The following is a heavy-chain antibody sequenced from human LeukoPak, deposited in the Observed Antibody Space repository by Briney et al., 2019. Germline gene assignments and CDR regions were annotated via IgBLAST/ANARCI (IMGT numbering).Heavy chain of an antibody. CDR2: TRKKADSYTT. V-gene: IGHV3-72*01. Sequence: PGGSLRLSCAVSGFTFSDHYMDWVRQAPGKGLEWVGRTRKKADSYTTEYAASVKGRFTISGDDSKNSLFLQMNSLKTEDTAVYYCAREGYSYDRSGYSLYYFDYWGQGTLVTVSS. D-gene: IGHD3-22*01. CDR3: AREGYSYDRSGYSLYYFDY. J-gene: IGHJ4*02. CDR1: GFTFSDHY.